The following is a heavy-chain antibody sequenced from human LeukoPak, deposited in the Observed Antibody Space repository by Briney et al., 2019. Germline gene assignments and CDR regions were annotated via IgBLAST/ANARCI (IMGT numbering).Heavy chain of an antibody. CDR2: IEGSGTT. Sequence: GGSLRLSCAASGFTFSNFVMSWVRQAPGKGLQWVSAIEGSGTTYYADSVRGRFTISRDNSKNTLSLQMNSLRPDDTAVYYCATGTYYEDVLDYWGQGTLVTASS. J-gene: IGHJ4*02. D-gene: IGHD1-26*01. V-gene: IGHV3-23*01. CDR1: GFTFSNFV. CDR3: ATGTYYEDVLDY.